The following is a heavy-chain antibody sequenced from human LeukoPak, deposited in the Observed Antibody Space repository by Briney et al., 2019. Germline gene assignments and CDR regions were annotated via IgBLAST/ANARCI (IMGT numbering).Heavy chain of an antibody. CDR3: ARDGASIDDQYYGLDV. D-gene: IGHD1-1*01. CDR1: GFAFSRYT. V-gene: IGHV3-23*01. CDR2: ITDNSGGT. J-gene: IGHJ6*02. Sequence: GGSLRLSCAASGFAFSRYTMSWVRQAPGKGLEWVSAITDNSGGTYYADSVKGRFTISRDNDKNTVFLEMNSLRAEDTAVYYCARDGASIDDQYYGLDVWGQGTTVTVSS.